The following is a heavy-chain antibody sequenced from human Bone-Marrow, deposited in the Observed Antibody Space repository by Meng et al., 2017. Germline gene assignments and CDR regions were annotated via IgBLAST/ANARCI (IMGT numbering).Heavy chain of an antibody. V-gene: IGHV4-39*07. CDR1: GGSISSSSYY. Sequence: QLPLPEAGPGLVKPSEALSLTCTVSGGSISSSSYYWGWIRQPPGKGLEWIGSIYYSGSTYYNPSLKSRVTISVDTSKNQFSLKLSSVTAADTAVYYCARVKVSITMIDPNWFDPWGQGTLVTVSS. J-gene: IGHJ5*02. D-gene: IGHD3-22*01. CDR3: ARVKVSITMIDPNWFDP. CDR2: IYYSGST.